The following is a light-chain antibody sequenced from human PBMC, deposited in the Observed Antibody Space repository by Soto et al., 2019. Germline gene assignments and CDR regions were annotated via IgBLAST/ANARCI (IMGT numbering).Light chain of an antibody. CDR2: DAS. Sequence: DIQMTQSPSSLSASVGDRVNITCRASRSISTFLNWYQHKPGTAPKLLIYDASRLQSGVPSRFSGSASGTDFTLTIGSLRPEDVATYYCQQSDSIPTFGGGTKVDI. J-gene: IGKJ4*01. CDR1: RSISTF. CDR3: QQSDSIPT. V-gene: IGKV1-39*01.